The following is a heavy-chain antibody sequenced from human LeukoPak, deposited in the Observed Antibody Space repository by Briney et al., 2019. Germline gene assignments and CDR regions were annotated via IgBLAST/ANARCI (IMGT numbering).Heavy chain of an antibody. CDR2: IWYDGSNK. Sequence: GRSLRLSCAASGFTFSSYGMHWVRQAPGKGLEWVAVIWYDGSNKYYADSVKGRFTISRDNSKNTLYLQMNSLRAEDTAVYYCARAQSPQLYCDGDCYCDYWGQGTLVTVSS. V-gene: IGHV3-33*01. CDR1: GFTFSSYG. D-gene: IGHD2-21*02. J-gene: IGHJ4*02. CDR3: ARAQSPQLYCDGDCYCDY.